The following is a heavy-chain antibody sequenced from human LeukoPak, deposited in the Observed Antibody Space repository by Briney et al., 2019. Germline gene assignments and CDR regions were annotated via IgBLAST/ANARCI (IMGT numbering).Heavy chain of an antibody. J-gene: IGHJ5*02. CDR1: GFTFSSYA. CDR2: ISGSGGST. Sequence: PGGSLRLSCAASGFTFSSYAMSWVRQAPGKGLEWVSAISGSGGSTYYADSVKGRFTISRDNSKNTLYLQMNSLRAEDTAVYYCARAVGFWSGYYWFDPWGQGTLVTVSS. V-gene: IGHV3-23*01. D-gene: IGHD3-3*01. CDR3: ARAVGFWSGYYWFDP.